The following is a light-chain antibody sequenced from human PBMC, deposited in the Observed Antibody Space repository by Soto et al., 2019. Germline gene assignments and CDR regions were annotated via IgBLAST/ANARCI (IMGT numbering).Light chain of an antibody. CDR3: QEYSNWPLLS. V-gene: IGKV3-15*01. CDR2: GAS. Sequence: EVVLTQSPATLSVSPGAGATLSCRASQSVRSNLAWYQQKTGRTPRVLVYGASTRAIGIPARFSGSGFETEFTLTISSLQSEDFVVYSCQEYSNWPLLSFGRGTKVDIK. CDR1: QSVRSN. J-gene: IGKJ4*01.